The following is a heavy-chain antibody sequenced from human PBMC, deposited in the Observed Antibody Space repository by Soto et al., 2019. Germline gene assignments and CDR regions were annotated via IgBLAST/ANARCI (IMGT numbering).Heavy chain of an antibody. D-gene: IGHD2-21*02. V-gene: IGHV4-30-2*01. CDR2: VHHTGNT. J-gene: IGHJ3*01. CDR3: AKECGGNCLDAFDV. CDR1: GGSITSCGFS. Sequence: QVQLKESGSGLVKPAQTLSLTCAVSGGSITSCGFSWSLIRQPPGKGLEWIGYVHHTGNTDYHPSLRSRVTISLDRSSNLFSLNLTSVNAADTATYYCAKECGGNCLDAFDVWGHGTTVIVSS.